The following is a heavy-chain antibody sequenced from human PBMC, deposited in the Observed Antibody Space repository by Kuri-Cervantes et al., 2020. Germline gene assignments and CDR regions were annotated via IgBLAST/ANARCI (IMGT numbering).Heavy chain of an antibody. CDR1: GGSISNYY. CDR2: IYNSGST. V-gene: IGHV4-59*12. D-gene: IGHD6-19*01. J-gene: IGHJ4*02. Sequence: GSLRLSCTVSGGSISNYYWSWIRQPPGKGLEWIGYIYNSGSTDYNPSLKSRVTISVDTSENQFSLKLSSVTAADTAVYYCARDRGGWYCDYWGQGTLVTVSS. CDR3: ARDRGGWYCDY.